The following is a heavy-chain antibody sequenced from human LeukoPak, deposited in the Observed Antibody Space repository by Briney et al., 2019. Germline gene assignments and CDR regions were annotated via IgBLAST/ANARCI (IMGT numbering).Heavy chain of an antibody. Sequence: SETLSLTFTVSGGSISRSSYYLGWIRPPPGKGLEWIGSIYYSGSTYYNPSLKSRVTISVDTSKNQFSLKLSSVTAADTAVYYCARQAPGYSYGYVYWGQGTLVTVSS. CDR1: GGSISRSSYY. CDR3: ARQAPGYSYGYVY. J-gene: IGHJ4*02. V-gene: IGHV4-39*01. CDR2: IYYSGST. D-gene: IGHD5-18*01.